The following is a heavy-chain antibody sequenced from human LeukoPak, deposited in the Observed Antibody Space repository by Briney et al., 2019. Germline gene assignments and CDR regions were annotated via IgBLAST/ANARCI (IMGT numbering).Heavy chain of an antibody. CDR3: ARHAAVEGSSGWSPLWWFDP. J-gene: IGHJ5*02. Sequence: PSETLSLTCTVSGGSVSSASYYWSWIRQPPGKGLEWIGYMHHSGSTKHNPYLKSRVTISVDTSKSQFSLKLSSVTAADTAVYYCARHAAVEGSSGWSPLWWFDPWGQGTLVTVSS. D-gene: IGHD6-19*01. CDR1: GGSVSSASYY. CDR2: MHHSGST. V-gene: IGHV4-61*01.